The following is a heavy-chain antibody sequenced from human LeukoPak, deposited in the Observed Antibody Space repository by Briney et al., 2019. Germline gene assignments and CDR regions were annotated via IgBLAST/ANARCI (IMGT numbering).Heavy chain of an antibody. Sequence: ASVKVSCKASGYTFTGYYMHWVRQAPGQGLEWMGRINPNSGGTNYAQEFQGRVTVTRDTSISTAYMELSGLRSDDTAVYFCAREPVVDYYYMDVWGTGTTVTVSS. CDR3: AREPVVDYYYMDV. CDR1: GYTFTGYY. CDR2: INPNSGGT. J-gene: IGHJ6*03. D-gene: IGHD2-15*01. V-gene: IGHV1-2*06.